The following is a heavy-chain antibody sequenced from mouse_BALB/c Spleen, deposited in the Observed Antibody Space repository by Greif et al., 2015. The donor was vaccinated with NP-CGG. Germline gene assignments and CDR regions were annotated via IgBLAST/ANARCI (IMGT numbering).Heavy chain of an antibody. CDR1: GFNIKDTY. Sequence: EVQLQESGAELVKPGASVKLSCTASGFNIKDTYMHWVKQRPEQGLEWIGRIDPANGNTKYDPRFQGKATITADTSSNTAYLQLSSLASEDTAVYYCARSGYYGSSCWYFDVWGAGTSVTVSS. V-gene: IGHV14-3*02. J-gene: IGHJ1*01. CDR2: IDPANGNT. D-gene: IGHD1-1*01. CDR3: ARSGYYGSSCWYFDV.